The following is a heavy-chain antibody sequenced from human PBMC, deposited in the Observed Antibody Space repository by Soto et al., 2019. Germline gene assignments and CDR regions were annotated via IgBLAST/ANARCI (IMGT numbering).Heavy chain of an antibody. V-gene: IGHV4-38-2*02. D-gene: IGHD2-8*01. CDR3: VRIIYCTNGFCSPLYAMDV. CDR2: IYPSGSA. CDR1: GGSISSFY. Sequence: KASETLSLTCTVSGGSISSFYWSWIRQSPGKGLEWIGSIYPSGSAYYTPSLKSRVSISVDTSQNHFSLKLSSVTAADTAVYFCVRIIYCTNGFCSPLYAMDVWGQGTAVTVSS. J-gene: IGHJ6*02.